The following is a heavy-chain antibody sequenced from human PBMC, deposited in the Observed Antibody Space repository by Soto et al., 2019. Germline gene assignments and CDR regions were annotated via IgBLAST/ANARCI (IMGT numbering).Heavy chain of an antibody. Sequence: SQTLSLTYAISGDSVSSNTAAWNWIRQSPSGGLEWLGRTYYRSQWYSDYAGSVRGRITITSDTSKNQFYLHLNSVTPEDTAVYYCARYTTTWYLDYWGQGTLVTVSS. V-gene: IGHV6-1*01. CDR1: GDSVSSNTAA. J-gene: IGHJ4*02. D-gene: IGHD6-13*01. CDR3: ARYTTTWYLDY. CDR2: TYYRSQWYS.